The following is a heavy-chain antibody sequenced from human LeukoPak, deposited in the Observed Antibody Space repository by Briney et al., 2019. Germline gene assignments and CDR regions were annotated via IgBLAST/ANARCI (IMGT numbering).Heavy chain of an antibody. Sequence: GGSLRLSCAASGFTFSDYYMSWIRQAPGKGLEWVSYISSSSIYTNYADSVKGRFTISRDNAKNSLYLQMNSLRAEDTAVYYCARGGGLILRYFDWLFAYYFDYWGQGTLVTVSS. J-gene: IGHJ4*02. D-gene: IGHD3-9*01. CDR1: GFTFSDYY. CDR3: ARGGGLILRYFDWLFAYYFDY. V-gene: IGHV3-11*06. CDR2: ISSSSIYT.